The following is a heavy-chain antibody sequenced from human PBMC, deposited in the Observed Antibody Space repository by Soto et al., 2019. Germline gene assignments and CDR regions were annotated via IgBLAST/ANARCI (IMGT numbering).Heavy chain of an antibody. CDR1: GYTFTGYY. V-gene: IGHV1-2*04. CDR3: ARGLTYYYDSSGYYTKDAFDI. D-gene: IGHD3-22*01. J-gene: IGHJ3*02. Sequence: GASMKVSCKASGYTFTGYYMHWVRQAPGQRLEWMGWINPNSGGTNYAQKFQGWVTMTRDTSISTAYMELSRLRSDDTAVYYCARGLTYYYDSSGYYTKDAFDIWGQGTMVTVSS. CDR2: INPNSGGT.